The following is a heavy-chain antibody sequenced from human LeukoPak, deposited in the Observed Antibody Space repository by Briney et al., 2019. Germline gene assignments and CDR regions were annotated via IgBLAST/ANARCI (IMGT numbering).Heavy chain of an antibody. V-gene: IGHV4-59*01. CDR3: ARDRLGTWYYFDS. Sequence: SETLSLTCTVSSGSITNYYWSWIRQPPGKGLEWIGYIYYSGSTNYNPSLKSRVTIPVGTSKNQFSLKLSSVTAADTAVYYCARDRLGTWYYFDSWGQGSLVTVSS. CDR2: IYYSGST. D-gene: IGHD6-13*01. CDR1: SGSITNYY. J-gene: IGHJ4*02.